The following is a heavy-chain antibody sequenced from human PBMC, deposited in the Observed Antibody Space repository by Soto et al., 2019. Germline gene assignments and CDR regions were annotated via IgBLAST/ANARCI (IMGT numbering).Heavy chain of an antibody. CDR1: GFTFSSYV. J-gene: IGHJ6*02. V-gene: IGHV3-30-3*01. CDR3: AREKGYYDSSGYYYEIVLDV. CDR2: ISYDGSNK. Sequence: PGGSLRLSCAASGFTFSSYVMHWVCQAPGKGLEWVAVISYDGSNKYYADSVKGRFTISRDNSKNTLYLQMNSLRAEDTAVYYCAREKGYYDSSGYYYEIVLDVWGQGTTVTVSS. D-gene: IGHD3-22*01.